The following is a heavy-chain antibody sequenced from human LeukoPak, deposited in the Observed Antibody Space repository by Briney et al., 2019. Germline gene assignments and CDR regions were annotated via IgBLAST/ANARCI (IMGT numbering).Heavy chain of an antibody. V-gene: IGHV1-2*02. D-gene: IGHD3-10*01. J-gene: IGHJ5*02. CDR1: GYIFTDYY. CDR3: ARDGKYYYGSGWFDP. CDR2: INPNSGGT. Sequence: ASVKVSCKASGYIFTDYYMHWVRQAPGQGLEWMGWINPNSGGTNYAQKFQGRVTMTRDTSISTAYMELSRLRSDDTAVYYCARDGKYYYGSGWFDPWGQGTLVTVSS.